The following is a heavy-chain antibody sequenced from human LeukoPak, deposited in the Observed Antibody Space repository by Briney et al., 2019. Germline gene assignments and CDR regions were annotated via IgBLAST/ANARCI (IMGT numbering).Heavy chain of an antibody. CDR2: IYSGATT. V-gene: IGHV3-66*01. J-gene: IGHJ6*02. Sequence: GGSLRLSCSASGFNVSSNYMSWVGQAPGKGVEGVSVIYSGATTYYADSVKGRFTISRENSKNTLYLQMHSLRAEDTAVYYCARVTMVRGVTKYGMDVWGQGTTVTVSS. D-gene: IGHD3-10*01. CDR1: GFNVSSNY. CDR3: ARVTMVRGVTKYGMDV.